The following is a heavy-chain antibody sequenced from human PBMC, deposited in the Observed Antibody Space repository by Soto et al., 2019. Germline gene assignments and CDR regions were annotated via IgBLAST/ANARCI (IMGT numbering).Heavy chain of an antibody. J-gene: IGHJ3*02. Sequence: GGSLRLSCAASGFTFSSYAMSWVRQAPGKGLEWVSALTNSGDSTYYADSVKGRLTISRDNSKNTLYLQMNSLRAEDAAVYYCAKPGAGGYYDSSGFYYGAFDIWGQGTMVTVSS. CDR1: GFTFSSYA. CDR2: LTNSGDST. D-gene: IGHD3-22*01. CDR3: AKPGAGGYYDSSGFYYGAFDI. V-gene: IGHV3-23*01.